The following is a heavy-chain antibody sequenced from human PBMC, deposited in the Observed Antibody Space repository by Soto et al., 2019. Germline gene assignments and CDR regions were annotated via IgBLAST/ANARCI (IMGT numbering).Heavy chain of an antibody. J-gene: IGHJ5*02. V-gene: IGHV4-31*03. CDR1: GGSISSGGYY. CDR2: IYSSGST. CDR3: ARVFGRCTNGVCYGGDWFDP. D-gene: IGHD2-8*01. Sequence: QVQLQESGPGLVKPSQTLSLTCTVSGGSISSGGYYWSWIRQHPGKGLEWIGYIYSSGSTYYNPSLRSRVTISVDTSKNQFSLKLSSVTAADTAVYYCARVFGRCTNGVCYGGDWFDPWGQGTLVTVSS.